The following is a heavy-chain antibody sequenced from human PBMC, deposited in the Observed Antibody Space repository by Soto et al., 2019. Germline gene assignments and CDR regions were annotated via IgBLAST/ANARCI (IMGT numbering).Heavy chain of an antibody. CDR1: GYTFTSYD. CDR3: GRIYDFWSGVPGY. V-gene: IGHV1-8*01. D-gene: IGHD3-3*01. CDR2: MNPNSGNT. Sequence: SVKVSCKASGYTFTSYDINWVRQATGQGLEWMGWMNPNSGNTGYAQKFQGRVTMTRNTSISTAYMELSSLRSEDTAVYYCGRIYDFWSGVPGYWGQGTLVTVSS. J-gene: IGHJ4*02.